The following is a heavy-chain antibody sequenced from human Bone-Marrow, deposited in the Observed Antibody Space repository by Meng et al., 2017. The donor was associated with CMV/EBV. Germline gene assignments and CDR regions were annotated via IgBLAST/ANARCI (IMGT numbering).Heavy chain of an antibody. V-gene: IGHV3-11*04. Sequence: GESLKISCAASGFTFSDYYMNWIRQAPGKGLEWVSYISSSGSTIYYADSVKGRFTISRDNAKNSLYLQMNSLRAEDTAVYYCARDTVVGVDYWGQGTLVTVSS. CDR2: ISSSGSTI. CDR1: GFTFSDYY. J-gene: IGHJ4*02. CDR3: ARDTVVGVDY. D-gene: IGHD1-26*01.